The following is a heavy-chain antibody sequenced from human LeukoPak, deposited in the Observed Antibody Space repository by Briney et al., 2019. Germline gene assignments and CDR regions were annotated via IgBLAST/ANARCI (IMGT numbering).Heavy chain of an antibody. CDR3: ARHGGESIVAMILHAFDI. CDR2: IYYRGST. J-gene: IGHJ3*02. V-gene: IGHV4-59*08. Sequence: SSETLSLTCTVSGGSISSYSWSWIRQPPGKGLEWIGSIYYRGSTNYNPSLKSRVTMSVDTSKNQFSLKLSSVTAADTAVYYCARHGGESIVAMILHAFDIWGQGTMVTVSS. D-gene: IGHD5-12*01. CDR1: GGSISSYS.